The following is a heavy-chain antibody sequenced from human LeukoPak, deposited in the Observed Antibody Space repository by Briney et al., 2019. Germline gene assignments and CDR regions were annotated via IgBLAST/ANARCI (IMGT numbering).Heavy chain of an antibody. D-gene: IGHD3-22*01. CDR2: IKQDGSEK. J-gene: IGHJ4*02. CDR1: GFTFSSYW. V-gene: IGHV3-7*01. Sequence: GGSLRLSCAASGFTFSSYWMSWVRQAPGKGLEWVANIKQDGSEKYYVDSVKGRFTISRDNAKNSLYLQMNSLRVEDTAVYYCARDRFSGYLLYYFDYWGQGTLVTVSS. CDR3: ARDRFSGYLLYYFDY.